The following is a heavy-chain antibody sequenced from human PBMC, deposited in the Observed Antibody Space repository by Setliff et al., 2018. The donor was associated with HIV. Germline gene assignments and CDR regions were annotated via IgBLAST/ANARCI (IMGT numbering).Heavy chain of an antibody. CDR3: ARVLPFLELDY. Sequence: LSLTCAVSGYSISSGYYWGWIRQPPGKGLEWVSSTSSSGDYIHTADSLKGRFTISRDNAKNLLYLQMNSLRVEDTAIYYCARVLPFLELDYWGQGTLVTVSS. D-gene: IGHD3-10*01. J-gene: IGHJ4*02. CDR2: TSSSGDYI. V-gene: IGHV3-11*03. CDR1: GYSISSGYY.